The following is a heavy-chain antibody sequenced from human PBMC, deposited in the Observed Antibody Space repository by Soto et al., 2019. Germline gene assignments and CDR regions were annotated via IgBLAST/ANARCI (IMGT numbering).Heavy chain of an antibody. Sequence: LLESGGGLVQPGGSLRLSCAASGFTFTTYAMGWVRQAPGKGLGWVSSISGSGAGTFYADPVKGRFTISRDNAKKMVYLQMNGLRADDTALYYCAKEALTVAGNNFDSWGQGTLVTVSS. V-gene: IGHV3-23*01. CDR3: AKEALTVAGNNFDS. D-gene: IGHD6-19*01. J-gene: IGHJ4*02. CDR1: GFTFTTYA. CDR2: ISGSGAGT.